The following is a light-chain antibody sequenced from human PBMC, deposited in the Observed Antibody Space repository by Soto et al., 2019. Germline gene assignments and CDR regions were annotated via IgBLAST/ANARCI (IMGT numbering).Light chain of an antibody. CDR2: GTS. CDR3: QQYGYSPIT. V-gene: IGKV3-20*01. J-gene: IGKJ5*01. CDR1: QSISNDH. Sequence: EIVVTQSPGTLSLSPGERATLSCRASQSISNDHLAWYQQKPGQAPRLLIYGTSNRATGGIADRFSGSGSGTDFTLTIDGLEPEDFVVYYCQQYGYSPITFGQGTRLEIK.